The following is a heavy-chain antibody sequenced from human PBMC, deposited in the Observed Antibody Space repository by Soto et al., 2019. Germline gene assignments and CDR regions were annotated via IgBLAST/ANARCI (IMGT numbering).Heavy chain of an antibody. J-gene: IGHJ6*02. V-gene: IGHV1-18*01. Sequence: QVQLVQSGAEVKNPGASVKVSCKASGYTFTRYGIGWARQAPGQGLEWMGWINTYNGNTNYEQNVQDRGTLTTGTSKSTAYMELRSLRSNDTAIYYCAMVGVYVTPSPQDVWGQGTTVIVSS. CDR1: GYTFTRYG. CDR2: INTYNGNT. D-gene: IGHD2-15*01. CDR3: AMVGVYVTPSPQDV.